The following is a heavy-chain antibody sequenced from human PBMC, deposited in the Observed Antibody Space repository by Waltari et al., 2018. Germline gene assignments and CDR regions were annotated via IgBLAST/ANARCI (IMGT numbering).Heavy chain of an antibody. J-gene: IGHJ2*01. D-gene: IGHD1-7*01. V-gene: IGHV4-39*01. Sequence: QLQLQESGPGLVKPSETLSLTCTVSGGSISSSSYYWGWIRQPPGKGLEWIGSIYYSGSTYYNPSLKSRVTISVDTSKNQFSLKLSSVTAADTAVYYCARELRNGSNSRAYWYFDLWGRGTLVTVSS. CDR2: IYYSGST. CDR1: GGSISSSSYY. CDR3: ARELRNGSNSRAYWYFDL.